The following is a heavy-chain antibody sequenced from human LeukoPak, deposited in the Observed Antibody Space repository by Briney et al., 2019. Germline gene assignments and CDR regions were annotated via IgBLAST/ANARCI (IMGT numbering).Heavy chain of an antibody. D-gene: IGHD3-22*01. Sequence: ASVKVSCKASGYTFTGYAIHWVRQAPGQRLEWMGWINAGNGNTKCSQKFQGRVTVTRDTSASTAYMELSSLRSEDTAVYYCARSWVWGGSENYYYDSSGYFFDYWGQGTLVTVSS. V-gene: IGHV1-3*01. CDR2: INAGNGNT. CDR3: ARSWVWGGSENYYYDSSGYFFDY. J-gene: IGHJ4*02. CDR1: GYTFTGYA.